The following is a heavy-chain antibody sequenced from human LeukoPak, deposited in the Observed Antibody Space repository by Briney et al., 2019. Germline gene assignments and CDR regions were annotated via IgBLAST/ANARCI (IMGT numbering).Heavy chain of an antibody. Sequence: VASVKVSCKASGYTFTSYDINWVRQATGQGLEWMGWMNPNSGNTGYAQKFQGRVTMTEDTSTDTAYMELSSLRSEDTAVYYCATQRSSGHGPYWGQGTLVTVSS. CDR2: MNPNSGNT. V-gene: IGHV1-8*02. D-gene: IGHD3-22*01. J-gene: IGHJ4*02. CDR1: GYTFTSYD. CDR3: ATQRSSGHGPY.